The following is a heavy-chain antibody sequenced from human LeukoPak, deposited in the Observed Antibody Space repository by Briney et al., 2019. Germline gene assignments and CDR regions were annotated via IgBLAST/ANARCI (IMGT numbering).Heavy chain of an antibody. CDR3: AKGIVATIDLDY. V-gene: IGHV3-23*01. J-gene: IGHJ4*02. Sequence: PGGSLRLSCAASGFTFSSYEMSWVRQAPGKGLEWVSAISGSGGSTYYADSVKGRFTISRDNSKNTLYLQMNSLRAEDTAVYYCAKGIVATIDLDYWGQGTLVTVSS. D-gene: IGHD5-12*01. CDR2: ISGSGGST. CDR1: GFTFSSYE.